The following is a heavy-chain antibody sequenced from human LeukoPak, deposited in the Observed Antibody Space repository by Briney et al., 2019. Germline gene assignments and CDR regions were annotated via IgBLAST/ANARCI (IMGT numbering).Heavy chain of an antibody. J-gene: IGHJ4*02. V-gene: IGHV1-69*13. CDR2: IIPIFGTA. D-gene: IGHD3-16*02. CDR3: ARGHGLRLGELSFK. CDR1: GDTFSRYA. Sequence: SVKVSCKASGDTFSRYAISWVRQAPGQGLEWMGGIIPIFGTANYAQKFQGRVTITADESTSTAYMELSSLRSEDTAVYYCARGHGLRLGELSFKWGQGTLVTVSS.